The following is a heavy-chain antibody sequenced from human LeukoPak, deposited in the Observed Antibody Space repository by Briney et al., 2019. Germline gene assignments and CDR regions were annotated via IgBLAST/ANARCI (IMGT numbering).Heavy chain of an antibody. CDR3: ARDPGDGYWGGFDY. J-gene: IGHJ4*02. CDR1: GFTFSTYG. D-gene: IGHD5-24*01. V-gene: IGHV3-7*05. Sequence: GGSLRLSCAASGFTFSTYGMHWVRQAPGKGLEWVANINPDGSEEYYVDSVKGRFTISRDNARNSLYLQMNSLRAEDTALYYCARDPGDGYWGGFDYWGQGTLVTVSS. CDR2: INPDGSEE.